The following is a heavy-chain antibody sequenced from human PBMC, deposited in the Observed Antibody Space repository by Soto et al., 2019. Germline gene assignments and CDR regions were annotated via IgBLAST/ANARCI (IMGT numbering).Heavy chain of an antibody. D-gene: IGHD3-22*01. J-gene: IGHJ6*02. CDR1: GGTFSSYT. CDR2: IIPILGIA. Sequence: QVQLVQSGAEVKKPGSSVKVSCKASGGTFSSYTISWVRQAPGQGLEWMGRIIPILGIANYAQKCQGRVTSTADKSTSXXHSERRSLRSEDTAVYYCARDPPDSSGYYLYGMDVWGQGTTVTVSS. CDR3: ARDPPDSSGYYLYGMDV. V-gene: IGHV1-69*08.